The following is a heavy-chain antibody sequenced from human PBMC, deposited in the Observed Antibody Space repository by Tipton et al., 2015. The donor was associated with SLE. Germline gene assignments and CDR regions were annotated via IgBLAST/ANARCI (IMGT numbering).Heavy chain of an antibody. D-gene: IGHD1-26*01. CDR2: INHSGST. Sequence: TLSLTYAVYGGSFSGFYWSWVRQPPGKGLEWLGEINHSGSTNDSLSLKSRVTISIDTSKNQISLKLTFVTAADTAMYYCARRYEKWEILQNDAFDVWGQGTMVTVSS. CDR1: GGSFSGFY. CDR3: ARRYEKWEILQNDAFDV. J-gene: IGHJ3*01. V-gene: IGHV4-34*01.